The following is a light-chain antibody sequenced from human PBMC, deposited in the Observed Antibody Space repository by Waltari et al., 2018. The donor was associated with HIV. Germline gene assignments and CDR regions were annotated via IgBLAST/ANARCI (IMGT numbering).Light chain of an antibody. Sequence: QSALTPPASVSGSPGQSITISCTGTSSDVGAYNYVSLSQQHPGKAPKLLIFEVSNRPSGVPNRFSGSKSGNTASLAISGLQAEDEADYYCSSYTSSSSRVFGGGTKLTVL. CDR1: SSDVGAYNY. CDR2: EVS. V-gene: IGLV2-14*01. J-gene: IGLJ2*01. CDR3: SSYTSSSSRV.